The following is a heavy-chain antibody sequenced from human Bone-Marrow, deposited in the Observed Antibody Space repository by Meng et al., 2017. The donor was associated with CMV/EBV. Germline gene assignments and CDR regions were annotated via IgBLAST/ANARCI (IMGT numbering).Heavy chain of an antibody. CDR3: ARAEERDYGMAV. Sequence: GESLKISCAASGFTFSSYAMSWVRQAPGKGLEWVSAISGSGGSTYYADSVKGRFTISRDNSKNTLYLQMNSLRAEDTAVYYCARAEERDYGMAVWGQGPTVPVSS. V-gene: IGHV3-23*01. CDR2: ISGSGGST. CDR1: GFTFSSYA. J-gene: IGHJ6*02.